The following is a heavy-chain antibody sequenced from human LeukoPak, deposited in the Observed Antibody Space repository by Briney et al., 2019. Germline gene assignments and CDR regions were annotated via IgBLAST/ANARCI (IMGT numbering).Heavy chain of an antibody. CDR3: AKDPSGSYYGSGSYFDY. V-gene: IGHV3-30*18. J-gene: IGHJ4*02. D-gene: IGHD3-10*01. Sequence: GRSLRLSCVASGFTFSSYGMHWVRQAPGKGLEWVAVISYDGSNKYYADSVKGRFTISRDNSKNTLYLQMNSLRAEDTAVYYCAKDPSGSYYGSGSYFDYWGQGTLVTVSS. CDR2: ISYDGSNK. CDR1: GFTFSSYG.